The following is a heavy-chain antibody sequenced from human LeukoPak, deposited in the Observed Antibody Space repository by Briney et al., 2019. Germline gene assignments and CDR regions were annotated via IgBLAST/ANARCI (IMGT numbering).Heavy chain of an antibody. V-gene: IGHV1-2*02. D-gene: IGHD3-16*02. CDR2: INPNSGGT. J-gene: IGHJ4*02. Sequence: GASVKVSCKASGYTFTGYYMHWVRQAPGQGLEWMGWINPNSGGTNYAQKFQGRVTMTRDTSISTAYMELSRLRSDDTAVYYCARIVAERGDSFDYWGQGTLVTVSS. CDR3: ARIVAERGDSFDY. CDR1: GYTFTGYY.